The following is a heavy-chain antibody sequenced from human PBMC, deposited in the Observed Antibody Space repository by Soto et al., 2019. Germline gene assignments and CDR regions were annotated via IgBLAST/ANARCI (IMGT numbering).Heavy chain of an antibody. CDR1: GGSINSGDYY. CDR2: IYYSGST. CDR3: ARASVTTFYGMDV. J-gene: IGHJ6*02. Sequence: SETLSLTCTVSGGSINSGDYYWSWIRQHPGKGLEWIGYIYYSGSTYYNPSLKSRVTISVDTSKNQFSLKLSSVTAADTAVYYCARASVTTFYGMDVWGQGTTVTVSS. D-gene: IGHD4-4*01. V-gene: IGHV4-31*03.